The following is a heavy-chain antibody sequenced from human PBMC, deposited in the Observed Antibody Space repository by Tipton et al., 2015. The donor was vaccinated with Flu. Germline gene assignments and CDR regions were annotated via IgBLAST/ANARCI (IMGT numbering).Heavy chain of an antibody. CDR1: GDSISSDYY. D-gene: IGHD3-22*01. CDR2: VSRTGSS. Sequence: TLSLTCAVSGDSISSDYYWAWIRQFPGRGLEWIGTVSRTGSSNYLPSLKSRVTISIDTSKNQFSLKMKSVTAADMAVYYCARVSPRRITAIVVTMLPEGYFDYWGQGSLVSVSS. CDR3: ARVSPRRITAIVVTMLPEGYFDY. V-gene: IGHV4-38-2*01. J-gene: IGHJ4*02.